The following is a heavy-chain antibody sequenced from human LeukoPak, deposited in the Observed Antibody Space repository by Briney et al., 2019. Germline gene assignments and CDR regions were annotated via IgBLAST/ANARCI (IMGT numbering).Heavy chain of an antibody. CDR1: GYSFTTYW. D-gene: IGHD2-2*02. Sequence: GESLQISCQGSGYSFTTYWIGWVRQMPGKGLEWMGIIYPGDSDTRYSPSFQGQVTISADKSISTAYLQWSSLKASDTAMYYCARHGGYCGSTTCYTDYWGQGTLVTVSS. CDR3: ARHGGYCGSTTCYTDY. V-gene: IGHV5-51*01. CDR2: IYPGDSDT. J-gene: IGHJ4*02.